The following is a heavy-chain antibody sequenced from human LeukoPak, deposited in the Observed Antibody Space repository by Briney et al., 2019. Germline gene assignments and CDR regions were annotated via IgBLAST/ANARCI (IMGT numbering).Heavy chain of an antibody. J-gene: IGHJ6*03. CDR3: ARDPYSGAYGDTYYYFMDV. Sequence: GGSLRLSCEASGFSFSSYNMDWVRQTPGKGLEWIPSITTSSSYTFYAESVKGRFTISRDNARNSLYLQMNSLTAEDTAVYYCARDPYSGAYGDTYYYFMDVWGKGTTVTISS. D-gene: IGHD1-26*01. CDR2: ITTSSSYT. V-gene: IGHV3-21*01. CDR1: GFSFSSYN.